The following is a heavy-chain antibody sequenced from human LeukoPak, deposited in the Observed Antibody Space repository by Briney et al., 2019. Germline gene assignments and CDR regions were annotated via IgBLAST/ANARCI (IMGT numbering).Heavy chain of an antibody. J-gene: IGHJ4*02. CDR3: AREYGSTSCYDY. CDR2: IYYGGST. V-gene: IGHV4-39*01. Sequence: SETLSLTCTVSGGSISSSSYYWGWIRQPPGKGLEWIGSIYYGGSTYYNPSLKRRVTISVDTSKNQFSLKLSSVTAADTAVYYCAREYGSTSCYDYWGQGTLVTVSS. D-gene: IGHD2-2*01. CDR1: GGSISSSSYY.